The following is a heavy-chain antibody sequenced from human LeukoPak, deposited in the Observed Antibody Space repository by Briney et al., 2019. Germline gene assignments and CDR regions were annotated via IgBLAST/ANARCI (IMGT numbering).Heavy chain of an antibody. CDR1: VGSISSGNW. D-gene: IGHD2-2*02. CDR3: ATAPILRGEGGEHYKYGMDV. V-gene: IGHV4-4*02. CDR2: IYHNGTL. J-gene: IGHJ6*02. Sequence: PSETLSLTCAVSVGSISSGNWWTWVRQSPGKGLEWIGGIYHNGTLNYNPSLKSRVTISADSFKNHFSLKLTSVTAADTAVYYCATAPILRGEGGEHYKYGMDVWGQGTTVIVSS.